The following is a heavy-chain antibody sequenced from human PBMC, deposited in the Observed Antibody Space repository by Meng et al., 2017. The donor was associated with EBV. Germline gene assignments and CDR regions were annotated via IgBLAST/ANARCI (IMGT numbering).Heavy chain of an antibody. CDR2: INVGVGYT. CDR3: VRGPPVGVPGPGDY. Sequence: QVQALQLGAGVDDPGASVKVSCKASGYAFTSYILHWVRQAPGQRLEWMGWINVGVGYTKYSQKFQGRVTISSDTSATTGYMELSSLRSEDTAVYYCVRGPPVGVPGPGDYWGQGTLVTVSS. J-gene: IGHJ4*02. V-gene: IGHV1-3*01. CDR1: GYAFTSYI. D-gene: IGHD2-21*01.